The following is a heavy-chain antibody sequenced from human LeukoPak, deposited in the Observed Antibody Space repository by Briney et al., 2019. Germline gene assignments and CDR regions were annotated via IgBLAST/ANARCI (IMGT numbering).Heavy chain of an antibody. Sequence: ASVNVSCKASGYTFTDYYMHWVRQAPGQVPDWMEWINLNSGGTNYAQKFQGRIIITSDTSISTAYMDLGRLRSEPTAVYYCARMTGQWLVITYFDYGGQGTLVTVSA. CDR1: GYTFTDYY. V-gene: IGHV1-2*02. CDR3: ARMTGQWLVITYFDY. CDR2: INLNSGGT. D-gene: IGHD6-19*01. J-gene: IGHJ4*02.